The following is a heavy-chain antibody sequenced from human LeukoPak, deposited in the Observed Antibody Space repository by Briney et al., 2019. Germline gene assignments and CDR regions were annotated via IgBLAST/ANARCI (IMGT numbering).Heavy chain of an antibody. D-gene: IGHD3-10*01. CDR1: GYTFTSYG. CDR2: ISAYNGNT. CDR3: ARDWGYYGSGSYYPDLLFDY. J-gene: IGHJ4*02. Sequence: ASVKVSCKASGYTFTSYGISWVRQAPGQGLEWMGWISAYNGNTNYAQKLQGRVTMTTDTSTSTAYMELRSLRSDDTAVYYCARDWGYYGSGSYYPDLLFDYCGRGTLVTVSS. V-gene: IGHV1-18*01.